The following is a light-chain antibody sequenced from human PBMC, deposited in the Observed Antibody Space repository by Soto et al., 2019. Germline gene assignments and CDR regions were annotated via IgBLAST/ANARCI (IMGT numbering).Light chain of an antibody. Sequence: EIVLTQSPCTLSFSPLERSTLSCRASQSVSSSYLAWYQQKPGQAPRLLIYGASSRATGIPDRFSGSGSGTDFTLTISRLEPEDFAVYYCQQYGSSPRFGQGTKVDIK. CDR1: QSVSSSY. J-gene: IGKJ1*01. V-gene: IGKV3-20*01. CDR2: GAS. CDR3: QQYGSSPR.